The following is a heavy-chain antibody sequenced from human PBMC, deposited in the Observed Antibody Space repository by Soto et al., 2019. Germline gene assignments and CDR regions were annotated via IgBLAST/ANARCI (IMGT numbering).Heavy chain of an antibody. D-gene: IGHD3-22*01. CDR3: TTGLSNGYYNFDY. J-gene: IGHJ4*02. Sequence: GGSLRLSCAASGFTFSSYAMSWVRQAPGKGLEWVSSIWGSGDTTYYADSLKGQFTISRDNSKNTLYLQMNSLKTEDTAVYYCTTGLSNGYYNFDYWGQGTPVTVSS. V-gene: IGHV3-23*01. CDR2: IWGSGDTT. CDR1: GFTFSSYA.